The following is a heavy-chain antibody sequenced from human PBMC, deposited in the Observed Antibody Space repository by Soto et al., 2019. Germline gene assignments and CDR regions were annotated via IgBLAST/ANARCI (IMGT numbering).Heavy chain of an antibody. CDR2: INHSGST. CDR3: ARGLALEWLLFDRGLWYYGMDV. J-gene: IGHJ6*02. D-gene: IGHD3-3*01. Sequence: SETLSLTCAVYGGSFSGYYWSWIRQPPGKGLEWIGEINHSGSTNYNPSLKSRVTISVDTSKNQFSLKLSSVTAADTAVYYCARGLALEWLLFDRGLWYYGMDVWGQGTTVTVSS. V-gene: IGHV4-34*01. CDR1: GGSFSGYY.